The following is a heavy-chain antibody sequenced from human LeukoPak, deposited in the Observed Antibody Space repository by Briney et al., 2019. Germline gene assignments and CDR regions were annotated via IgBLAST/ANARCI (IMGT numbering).Heavy chain of an antibody. J-gene: IGHJ4*02. V-gene: IGHV5-51*01. CDR1: GYSFTNYW. D-gene: IGHD1-26*01. CDR2: IYPGDSDS. Sequence: LGESLRISCKGSGYSFTNYWIGWVRQMPGKGLEWMGIIYPGDSDSRYSPSFRGQVTISADKSISTAYLQWSSLKASDTAMYYCARRVVGPRDTSAFDYWGQGTLVTVSS. CDR3: ARRVVGPRDTSAFDY.